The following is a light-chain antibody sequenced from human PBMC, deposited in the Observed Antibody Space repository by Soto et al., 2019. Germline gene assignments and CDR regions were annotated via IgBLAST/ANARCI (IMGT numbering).Light chain of an antibody. Sequence: DIVLTQSPGTLSLSPGERATLSCRASQSVSSSYLAWYQQKPGQAPRLLIYGASIRATGIPDRFSGSGSGTAFTLTISQLEPEDFAVYYWQQYGSSPLTFGGGTKVEIK. CDR3: QQYGSSPLT. CDR1: QSVSSSY. V-gene: IGKV3-20*01. J-gene: IGKJ4*01. CDR2: GAS.